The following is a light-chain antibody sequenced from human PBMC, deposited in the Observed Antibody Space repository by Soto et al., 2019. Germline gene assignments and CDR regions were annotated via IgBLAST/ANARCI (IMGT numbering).Light chain of an antibody. CDR1: SSDVGRYNY. CDR3: SSFKRKTTSYV. J-gene: IGLJ1*01. Sequence: QAALTQPASESGSPGQSITISCTGTSSDVGRYNYVSWYQQYPGKAPKLIIYEVSDRPSGVSDRFSGSKYDNTASLTISGIQAEDESDYFCSSFKRKTTSYVFGTGLNVTV. CDR2: EVS. V-gene: IGLV2-14*01.